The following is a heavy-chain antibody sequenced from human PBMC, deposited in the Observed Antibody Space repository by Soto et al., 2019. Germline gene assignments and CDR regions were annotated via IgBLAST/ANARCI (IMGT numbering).Heavy chain of an antibody. Sequence: AGGSLRLSCAASGFTFSNAWMSWVRQAPGKGLEWVGRIKSKTDGGTTDYAAPVKGRFTISRDDSKNTLYLQMNSLKTEDTAVYYCVVITDYYYGMDVWGQGTTVTVSS. J-gene: IGHJ6*02. CDR3: VVITDYYYGMDV. V-gene: IGHV3-15*01. D-gene: IGHD3-22*01. CDR2: IKSKTDGGTT. CDR1: GFTFSNAW.